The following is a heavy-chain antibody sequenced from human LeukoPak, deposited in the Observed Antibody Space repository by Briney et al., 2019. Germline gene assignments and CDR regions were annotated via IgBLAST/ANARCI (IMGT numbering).Heavy chain of an antibody. CDR1: GFTFSSYS. CDR3: ATRIGYCSSTSCFNWFDP. CDR2: ISSSSSYI. Sequence: GGSLRLSCAASGFTFSSYSMNWVRLAPGKGLEWVSSISSSSSYIYYADSVKGRFTISRDNAKNSLYLQMNSLRAEDTAVYYCATRIGYCSSTSCFNWFDPWGQGTLVTVSS. V-gene: IGHV3-21*01. D-gene: IGHD2-2*01. J-gene: IGHJ5*02.